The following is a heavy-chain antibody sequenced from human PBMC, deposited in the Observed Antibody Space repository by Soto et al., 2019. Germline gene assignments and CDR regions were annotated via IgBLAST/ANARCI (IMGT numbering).Heavy chain of an antibody. CDR1: GGSIGSGGYY. D-gene: IGHD3-22*01. J-gene: IGHJ4*02. V-gene: IGHV4-31*03. Sequence: QVHLQESGPGLVKPSQTLSLTCTVSGGSIGSGGYYWDWIRQHPGKGPEWIGYIHYSGNTYYNPSLKSRLTISLDTSKNQFSLHLSSVTAADTAVYYCATNHDDISGRTPLLFDSWGQGTLVTVSS. CDR3: ATNHDDISGRTPLLFDS. CDR2: IHYSGNT.